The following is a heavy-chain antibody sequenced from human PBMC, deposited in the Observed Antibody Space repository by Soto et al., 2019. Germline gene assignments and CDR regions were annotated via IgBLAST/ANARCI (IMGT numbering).Heavy chain of an antibody. CDR2: ISYGGSNK. D-gene: IGHD2-2*01. J-gene: IGHJ5*02. CDR1: GFTFSSYG. V-gene: IGHV3-30*18. CDR3: AKDRERLVPAAIWFDP. Sequence: GGSLRLSCAASGFTFSSYGMHWVRQAPGKGLEWVAVISYGGSNKYYADSVKGRFTISRDNSKNTLYLQMNSLRAEDTAVYYCAKDRERLVPAAIWFDPWGQGTLVTVSS.